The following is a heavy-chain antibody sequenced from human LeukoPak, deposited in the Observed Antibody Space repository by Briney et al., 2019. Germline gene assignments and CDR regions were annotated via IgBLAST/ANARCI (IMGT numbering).Heavy chain of an antibody. V-gene: IGHV4-34*01. J-gene: IGHJ5*02. CDR1: GGSFSGYY. CDR2: INHSGST. Sequence: SETLSLTCAVYGGSFSGYYWSWIRQPPGKGLGWIGEINHSGSTNYNPSLKSRVTISVDTSKNQFSLKLSSVTAADTAVYYCAGGIRAYNWFDPWGQGTLVTVSS. CDR3: AGGIRAYNWFDP.